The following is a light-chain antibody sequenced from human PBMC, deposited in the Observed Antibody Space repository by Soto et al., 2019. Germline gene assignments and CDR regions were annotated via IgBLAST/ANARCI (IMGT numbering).Light chain of an antibody. J-gene: IGKJ4*01. CDR3: QQYNKWPLT. CDR2: GVS. V-gene: IGKV3-15*01. Sequence: EILMTQSPATLSVSPGERVTLSCRASQSVGRNLAWYQQKPGQAPKLLIYGVSTRATGIPARISGSGSETQFTLTISTLQSEDFGFYYCQQYNKWPLTFGGGTKVEIK. CDR1: QSVGRN.